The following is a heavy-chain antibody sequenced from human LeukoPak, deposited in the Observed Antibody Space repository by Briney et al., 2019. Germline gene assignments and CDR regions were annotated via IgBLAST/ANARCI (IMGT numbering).Heavy chain of an antibody. D-gene: IGHD3-22*01. CDR3: AKEAHYYDSSGYSTDY. CDR2: ISGSGGST. V-gene: IGHV3-23*01. CDR1: GFTFSSYA. Sequence: GGSLRLSCAASGFTFSSYAMSWVRQAPGKGLEWVSAISGSGGSTYYADSVKGRFTISRDNSKNTLYLQMNSLRAEDTAVYYCAKEAHYYDSSGYSTDYWGQGTLATVSS. J-gene: IGHJ4*02.